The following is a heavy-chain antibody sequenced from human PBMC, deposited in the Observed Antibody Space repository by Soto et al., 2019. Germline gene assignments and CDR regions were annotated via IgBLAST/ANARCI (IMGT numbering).Heavy chain of an antibody. D-gene: IGHD6-6*01. V-gene: IGHV1-69*06. CDR3: ARSKVVGSSLRAYYYDMDV. CDR2: INSIFGTA. Sequence: PSPEVSCMASAAVLSSYAISWARQDPGQGIEWMGGINSIFGTANYAQKYHGRVTITADKTTSTAYMERSSLRAEGTALYYCARSKVVGSSLRAYYYDMDVWGQGTTVTVSS. CDR1: AAVLSSYA. J-gene: IGHJ6*02.